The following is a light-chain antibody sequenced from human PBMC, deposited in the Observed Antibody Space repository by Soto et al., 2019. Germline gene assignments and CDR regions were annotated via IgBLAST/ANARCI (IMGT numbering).Light chain of an antibody. V-gene: IGLV2-18*02. J-gene: IGLJ2*01. CDR3: SSYTGSSTLL. CDR2: EGN. Sequence: QSVLTQPPSVSGSPGQSVTISCTGTSSDVGTYNRVSWYQERPGTAPKLMIYEGNKRPPGVHDRFSGSKSGNTASLTISGLQPEDEDDYYCSSYTGSSTLLFGGGTKLTVL. CDR1: SSDVGTYNR.